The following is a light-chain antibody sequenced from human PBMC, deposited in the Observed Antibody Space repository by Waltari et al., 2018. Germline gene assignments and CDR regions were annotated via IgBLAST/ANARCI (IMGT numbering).Light chain of an antibody. CDR1: ASDIGTYEF. Sequence: QSALTQPASVSGSPGQSITIPCTGSASDIGTYEFFSWYQHHPGKAPKLIIYEVIFRPSGVSNRFSGSKSGNTASLTVSGLQAEDEAVYYCSSYTLKNTVIFGGGTKLTVL. CDR3: SSYTLKNTVI. CDR2: EVI. V-gene: IGLV2-14*01. J-gene: IGLJ2*01.